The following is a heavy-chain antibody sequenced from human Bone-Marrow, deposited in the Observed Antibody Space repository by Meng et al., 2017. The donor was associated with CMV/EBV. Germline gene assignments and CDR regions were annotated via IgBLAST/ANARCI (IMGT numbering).Heavy chain of an antibody. CDR1: GGYFSSYV. V-gene: IGHV1-69*13. J-gene: IGHJ6*02. CDR3: ARGGYCSGSSCYSVYYSYGLDV. Sequence: SVKVSCKSSGGYFSSYVISWMRQAPGQGLEWMGGIIPIFGTINYAERFQGRVTINADASTSTAYMDLSSLTSEDTAVYYCARGGYCSGSSCYSVYYSYGLDVWGQGTTVTVSS. CDR2: IIPIFGTI. D-gene: IGHD2-15*01.